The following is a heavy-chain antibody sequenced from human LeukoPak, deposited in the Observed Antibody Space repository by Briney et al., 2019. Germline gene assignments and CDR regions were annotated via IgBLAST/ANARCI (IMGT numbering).Heavy chain of an antibody. CDR3: ARGRYSGSYYGWFDP. J-gene: IGHJ5*02. D-gene: IGHD1-26*01. CDR1: GFTFTTYT. V-gene: IGHV1-3*01. CDR2: INAANGNT. Sequence: ASVKVSCKTSGFTFTTYTMHWVRQAPGQRLEWMGWINAANGNTQYSQKFQGRVTITRDTSASTAYMELSSLRSEDTAVYYCARGRYSGSYYGWFDPWGQGTLVTVSS.